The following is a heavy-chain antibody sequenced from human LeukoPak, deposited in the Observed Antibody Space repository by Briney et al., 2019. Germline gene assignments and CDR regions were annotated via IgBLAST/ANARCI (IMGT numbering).Heavy chain of an antibody. J-gene: IGHJ4*02. Sequence: GGSLRLSCAASGFTFGSHVMHWVRQAPGKGLEWVAVISYDGSNKYYADSVKGRFTISRDNSKNTLYLQMNSLRAEDTAVYYCAKEQYYYDSSGSPFDYWGQGTLVTVSS. CDR2: ISYDGSNK. CDR3: AKEQYYYDSSGSPFDY. CDR1: GFTFGSHV. D-gene: IGHD3-22*01. V-gene: IGHV3-30*18.